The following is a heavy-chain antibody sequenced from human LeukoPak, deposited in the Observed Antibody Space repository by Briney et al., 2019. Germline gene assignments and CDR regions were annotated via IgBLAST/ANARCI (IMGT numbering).Heavy chain of an antibody. CDR1: GFTFSNYA. Sequence: GGSLRLSCAASGFTFSNYAMSWVRQAPGKGLEWVSAISGRGDITYYADSVTGRFTITRDSSKNTLYLHMNSLRAEDTAVYYCAKLTTVTTAVRYFDYWGQGTLVTVSP. D-gene: IGHD4-17*01. CDR2: ISGRGDIT. CDR3: AKLTTVTTAVRYFDY. J-gene: IGHJ4*02. V-gene: IGHV3-23*01.